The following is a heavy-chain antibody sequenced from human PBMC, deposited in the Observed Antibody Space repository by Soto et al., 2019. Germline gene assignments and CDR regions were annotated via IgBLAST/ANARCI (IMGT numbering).Heavy chain of an antibody. V-gene: IGHV4-59*08. CDR1: GGSINNYY. J-gene: IGHJ6*02. CDR2: IYYAGTT. CDR3: RRSSRYSTDV. D-gene: IGHD6-13*01. Sequence: PSETLSLTCSVSGGSINNYYWSWIRQPPGKGLEFIGYIYYAGTTTYNPSLKSRVTISVDTSKNQFSLNVISVTAADTAVYYCRRSSRYSTDVWGQGTTVTVSS.